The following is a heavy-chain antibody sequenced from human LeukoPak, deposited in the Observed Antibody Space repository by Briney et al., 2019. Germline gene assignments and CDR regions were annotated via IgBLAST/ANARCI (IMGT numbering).Heavy chain of an antibody. CDR3: ARGRGSMIIVETTDY. J-gene: IGHJ4*02. CDR2: INSRGTDM. D-gene: IGHD3-22*01. V-gene: IGHV3-21*01. Sequence: GGSLRLSCAASGFRFTSHSIFWVRQAPGKGLEWISCINSRGTDMYHADSVKGRVTISRDDAKNSVFLQMNSLRAEDTAVYYCARGRGSMIIVETTDYWGQGTLVTVSS. CDR1: GFRFTSHS.